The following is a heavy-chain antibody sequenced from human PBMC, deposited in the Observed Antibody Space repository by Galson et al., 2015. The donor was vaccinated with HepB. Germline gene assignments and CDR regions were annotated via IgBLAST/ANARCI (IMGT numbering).Heavy chain of an antibody. J-gene: IGHJ6*02. D-gene: IGHD2-2*01. CDR1: GYSFTSYW. CDR3: ARLGGGDIVVVPAAMGYYYYYGMDV. CDR2: IDPSDSYT. V-gene: IGHV5-10-1*01. Sequence: QSGAEVKKPGESLRISCKGSGYSFTSYWISWVRQMPGKGLEWMGRIDPSDSYTNYSPSFQGHVTISADKSISTAYLQWSSLKASDTAMYYCARLGGGDIVVVPAAMGYYYYYGMDVWGQGTTVTVSS.